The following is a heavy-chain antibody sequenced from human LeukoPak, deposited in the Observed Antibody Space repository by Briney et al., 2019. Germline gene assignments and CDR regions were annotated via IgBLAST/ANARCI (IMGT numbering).Heavy chain of an antibody. CDR2: LYSDGNT. CDR1: GFTVITND. CDR3: ARGVEPLAANTLAY. D-gene: IGHD1-14*01. V-gene: IGHV3-53*01. Sequence: GGSLRLPCAASGFTVITNDMTWVRQAPGKGLEWVSVLYSDGNTKYADSVQGRFTISRDNSKNTLYLEMNSLSPDDAAVYYCARGVEPLAANTLAYWGQGTLVTVSS. J-gene: IGHJ4*02.